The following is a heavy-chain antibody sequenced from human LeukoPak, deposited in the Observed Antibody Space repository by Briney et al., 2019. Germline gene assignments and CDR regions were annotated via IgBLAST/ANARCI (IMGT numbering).Heavy chain of an antibody. CDR2: INPNSGGT. V-gene: IGHV1-2*02. Sequence: ASVRVSCKASGYTFTDYYIHWVRQAPGQGLEWMGWINPNSGGTKYAQKFQGRVTMTTDTSISTAYMEMSRLTSDDTAVYYCARDAHNGYEFHDWFDPWGQGALVTVSS. J-gene: IGHJ5*02. D-gene: IGHD5-12*01. CDR1: GYTFTDYY. CDR3: ARDAHNGYEFHDWFDP.